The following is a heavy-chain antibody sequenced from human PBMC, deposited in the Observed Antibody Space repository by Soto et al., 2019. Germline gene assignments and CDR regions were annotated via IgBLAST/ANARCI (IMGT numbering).Heavy chain of an antibody. CDR1: GFTFSSYS. Sequence: PGGSLRLSCAASGFTFSSYSMNWVRQAPGKGLEWVSSISSSSSYIYYADSVKGRFTISRDNAKNSLYLQMNSLRAEGTAVYYCARGFYGAARRVYYFDYWGQGTLVTVSS. V-gene: IGHV3-21*01. CDR2: ISSSSSYI. D-gene: IGHD6-6*01. J-gene: IGHJ4*02. CDR3: ARGFYGAARRVYYFDY.